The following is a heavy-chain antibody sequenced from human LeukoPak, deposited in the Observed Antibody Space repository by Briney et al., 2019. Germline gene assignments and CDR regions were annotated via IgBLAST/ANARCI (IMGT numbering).Heavy chain of an antibody. Sequence: PSETLSLTCAVYGGSFSGYFWSWIRQPPGKGLEWIGEISHSGSTNYSPSLKSRVSTSVDTSKNQFSLKLSSVTAADTAVYYCVRGSLGPRLNVWGQGTLVTVSS. V-gene: IGHV4-34*01. CDR1: GGSFSGYF. CDR3: VRGSLGPRLNV. J-gene: IGHJ4*02. CDR2: ISHSGST. D-gene: IGHD1-1*01.